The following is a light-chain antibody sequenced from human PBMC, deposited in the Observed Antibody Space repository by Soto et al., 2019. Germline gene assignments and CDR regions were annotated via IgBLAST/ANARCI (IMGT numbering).Light chain of an antibody. CDR2: RNN. J-gene: IGLJ2*01. Sequence: QSVLTQPPSASGTPGQRVTISCSGSNSNIGSKYVYWYQQLPGTAPKLLMYRNNQRPSGVPARFSGSKSGTSASLAISGLRSEDEADYYCAAWDASVSGPAFGGGTKLTVL. CDR1: NSNIGSKY. CDR3: AAWDASVSGPA. V-gene: IGLV1-47*01.